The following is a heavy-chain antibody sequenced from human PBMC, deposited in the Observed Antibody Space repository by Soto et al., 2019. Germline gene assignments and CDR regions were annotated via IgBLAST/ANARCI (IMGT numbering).Heavy chain of an antibody. CDR3: ARHTYYDFGSGYPPSMGSFDP. CDR2: IYYSGST. D-gene: IGHD3-3*01. J-gene: IGHJ5*02. V-gene: IGHV4-39*07. CDR1: GGSISSSSYY. Sequence: SETLSLTCTVSGGSISSSSYYWGWIRQPPGKGLEWIGSIYYSGSTNYNPSLKSRVTISVDTSKNQFSLKLSSVTAADTAVYYCARHTYYDFGSGYPPSMGSFDPWGQGTLVTVSS.